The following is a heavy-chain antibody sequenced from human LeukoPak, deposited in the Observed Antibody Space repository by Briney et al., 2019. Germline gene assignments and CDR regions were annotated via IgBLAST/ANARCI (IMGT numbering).Heavy chain of an antibody. J-gene: IGHJ5*02. CDR1: GFTFSSYW. Sequence: GGSLRLSCAASGFTFSSYWMHWVRQAPGKGLVWVSRINSDGSSTSYADSVKGRFTISRHNSKSTLYLQMNSLRAEDTAVYYCARVLESGVPRTNWFDPWGQGTLVTVSS. CDR2: INSDGSST. V-gene: IGHV3-74*01. CDR3: ARVLESGVPRTNWFDP. D-gene: IGHD2-8*01.